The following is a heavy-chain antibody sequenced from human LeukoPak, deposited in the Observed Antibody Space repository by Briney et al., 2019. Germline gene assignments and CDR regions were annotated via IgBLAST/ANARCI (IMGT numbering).Heavy chain of an antibody. Sequence: ASVKISCKAFGYTFTSYYMHWVRQAPGQGLEWMGIINPSGGSTNYAQKLQGRVTMTTDTSTSTAYMELRSLRSDDTAVYYCARGQAIAVAGPFDPWGQGTLVTVSS. CDR3: ARGQAIAVAGPFDP. D-gene: IGHD6-19*01. CDR2: INPSGGST. V-gene: IGHV1-46*01. CDR1: GYTFTSYY. J-gene: IGHJ5*02.